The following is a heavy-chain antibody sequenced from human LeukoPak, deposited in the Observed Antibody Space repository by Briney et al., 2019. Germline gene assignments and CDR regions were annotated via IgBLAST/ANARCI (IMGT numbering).Heavy chain of an antibody. CDR3: TREKIAAAGVYNWFDP. CDR1: GGSLISSTYC. V-gene: IGHV4-39*07. Sequence: PSETLSLTCTVSGGSLISSTYCWAWIRQPPGKGLEWIGTIYYSGSTYYNPSLKSRVTILVDTSKNQFSLKLSSVTAADTAMYYCTREKIAAAGVYNWFDPWGQGTLVTVSS. CDR2: IYYSGST. J-gene: IGHJ5*02. D-gene: IGHD6-13*01.